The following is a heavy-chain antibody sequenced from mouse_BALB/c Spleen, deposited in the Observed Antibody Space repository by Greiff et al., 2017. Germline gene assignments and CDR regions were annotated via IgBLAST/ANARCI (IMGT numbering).Heavy chain of an antibody. CDR3: ARGIDYYGSSYYFDY. Sequence: DVMLVESGGGLVQPGGSRKLSCAASGFTFSSFGMHWVRQAPEKGLEWVAYISSGSSTIYYADTVKGRFTISRDNPKNTLFLQMTSLRSEDTAMYYCARGIDYYGSSYYFDYWGQGTTLTVSS. CDR1: GFTFSSFG. CDR2: ISSGSSTI. D-gene: IGHD1-1*01. J-gene: IGHJ2*01. V-gene: IGHV5-17*02.